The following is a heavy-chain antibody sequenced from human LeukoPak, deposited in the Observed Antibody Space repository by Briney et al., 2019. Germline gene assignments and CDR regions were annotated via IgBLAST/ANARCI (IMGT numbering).Heavy chain of an antibody. CDR2: ISYDGSNK. J-gene: IGHJ4*02. CDR1: GFTFSSYA. CDR3: ARGGPSTVTYLAY. V-gene: IGHV3-30-3*01. Sequence: GGSLRLSCAASGFTFSSYAMHWVRQAPGKGLEWVAVISYDGSNKYYADSVKGRFTISRDNAKNSLYLQMNSLRAEDTAVYYCARGGPSTVTYLAYWGQGTLVTVSS. D-gene: IGHD4-17*01.